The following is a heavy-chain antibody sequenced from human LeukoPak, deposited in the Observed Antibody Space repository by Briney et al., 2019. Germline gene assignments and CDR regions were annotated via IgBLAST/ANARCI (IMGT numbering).Heavy chain of an antibody. CDR3: AKATEMATVMYYFDY. CDR2: ISGSGGST. J-gene: IGHJ4*02. D-gene: IGHD5-24*01. V-gene: IGHV3-23*01. CDR1: GFTFSSYE. Sequence: PGGSLRLSCAASGFTFSSYEMNWVRQAPGKGLEWVSAISGSGGSTYYADSVKGRFTISRDNSKNTLYLQMNSLRAEDTAVYYCAKATEMATVMYYFDYWGQGTLVTVSS.